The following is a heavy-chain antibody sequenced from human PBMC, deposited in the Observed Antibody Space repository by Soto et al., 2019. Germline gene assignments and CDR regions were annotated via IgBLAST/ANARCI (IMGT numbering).Heavy chain of an antibody. D-gene: IGHD3-9*01. CDR2: IYHSGST. CDR3: ARRVVDWLLLNYWYFDL. J-gene: IGHJ2*01. CDR1: SGSISSSNW. V-gene: IGHV4-4*02. Sequence: SETLSLTCAVSSGSISSSNWWSWVRQPPGKGLEWIGEIYHSGSTNYNPSLKSRVTISVDKSKNQFSLKLSSVTAADTAVYYCARRVVDWLLLNYWYFDLWGRGTLVTVSS.